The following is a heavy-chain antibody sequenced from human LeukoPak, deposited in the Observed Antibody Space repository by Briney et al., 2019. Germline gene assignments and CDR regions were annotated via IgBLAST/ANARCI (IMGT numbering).Heavy chain of an antibody. CDR1: GYTFTSYG. CDR3: ARDCSGGSCHRLLPFDY. CDR2: ISAYNGNT. J-gene: IGHJ4*02. Sequence: ASVNVSCKASGYTFTSYGISWVRQAPGQGLEWMGWISAYNGNTNYAQKLQGRVTMTTDTSTSTAYMELRSLRSDDTAVYYCARDCSGGSCHRLLPFDYWGQGTLATVSS. D-gene: IGHD2-15*01. V-gene: IGHV1-18*01.